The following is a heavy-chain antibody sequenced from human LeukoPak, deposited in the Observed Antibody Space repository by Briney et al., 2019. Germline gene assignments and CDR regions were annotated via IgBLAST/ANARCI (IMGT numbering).Heavy chain of an antibody. Sequence: ASVKVSCKASGYTFTGYYMHWVRQAPGQGLEWMGWINPNSGGTNYAQKFQGRVTMTRDTSISTAYMELSRLRSDDTAVYYCARVPFDWFNWFDPWGQGTLVTVSS. CDR3: ARVPFDWFNWFDP. V-gene: IGHV1-2*02. CDR2: INPNSGGT. CDR1: GYTFTGYY. D-gene: IGHD3-9*01. J-gene: IGHJ5*02.